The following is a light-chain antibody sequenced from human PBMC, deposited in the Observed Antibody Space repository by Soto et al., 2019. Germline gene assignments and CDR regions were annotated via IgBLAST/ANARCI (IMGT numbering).Light chain of an antibody. CDR2: DVT. V-gene: IGLV2-14*03. J-gene: IGLJ1*01. CDR1: SSDVGGYNY. Sequence: QSALTQPASVSGSPGQSIAISCTGTSSDVGGYNYVSWYQQHPGKVPKLMIYDVTTRPSGVSNRFSGSKSGNTAALTISGLQAEDEADYYCSSYTSDTTGAFGTGTKVTVL. CDR3: SSYTSDTTGA.